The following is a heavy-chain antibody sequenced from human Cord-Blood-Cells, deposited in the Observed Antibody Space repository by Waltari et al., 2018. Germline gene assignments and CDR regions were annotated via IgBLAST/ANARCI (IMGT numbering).Heavy chain of an antibody. CDR3: ARSEVQAPPGY. CDR1: GGTFSSYT. D-gene: IGHD3-10*01. V-gene: IGHV1-69*02. J-gene: IGHJ4*02. CDR2: IITILGIA. Sequence: QVQPVQSGAEVKKPGSSVKVSCKASGGTFSSYTISWVRQAPGQGLEWMGRIITILGIANYAQKFQARVTISADKCTSTAYMELSSLRSEDTAVYYCARSEVQAPPGYWGQGTLVTVSS.